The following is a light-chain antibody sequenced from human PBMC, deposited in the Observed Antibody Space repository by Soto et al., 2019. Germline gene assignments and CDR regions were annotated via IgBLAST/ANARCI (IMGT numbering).Light chain of an antibody. Sequence: QSALTQPASVSGSPGQSITISCTGTSSDVGSYNLVSWYQQHPGKAPKLMIYEGNKRPSGVSNRFSGSKSDNTASLTISGLQTEDKADYYCCSHADYTTWVFGGGTKLTVL. CDR3: CSHADYTTWV. J-gene: IGLJ3*02. V-gene: IGLV2-23*01. CDR2: EGN. CDR1: SSDVGSYNL.